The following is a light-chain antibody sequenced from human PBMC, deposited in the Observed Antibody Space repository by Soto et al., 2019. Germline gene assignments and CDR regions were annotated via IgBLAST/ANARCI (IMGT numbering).Light chain of an antibody. CDR3: SSNTSSSPPPYF. Sequence: QSVLTQPASVSGSPGQSITISCTGTSSDVGGYNYVSWYQQHPGKAPKLMIYDVSNRPSGVSNRFSGSKSGNTPSLTISGFQAEDEADYYCSSNTSSSPPPYFFGTGTKVTVL. CDR2: DVS. J-gene: IGLJ1*01. CDR1: SSDVGGYNY. V-gene: IGLV2-14*01.